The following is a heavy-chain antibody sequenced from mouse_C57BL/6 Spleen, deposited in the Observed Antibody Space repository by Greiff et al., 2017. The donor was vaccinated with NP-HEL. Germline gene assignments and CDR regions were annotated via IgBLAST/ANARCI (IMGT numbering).Heavy chain of an antibody. CDR1: GYTFTDYG. CDR2: IDPETGGT. V-gene: IGHV1-15*01. J-gene: IGHJ2*01. CDR3: TGSEEAWFDY. Sequence: QVQLQQPGAELVRPGASVTLSCKASGYTFTDYGMHWVKQTPGHGLEWIGTIDPETGGTAYNQKFKGKAILTVDKSSSTAYMELRSLTSEDSAVYYCTGSEEAWFDYWGQGTLLTVSA.